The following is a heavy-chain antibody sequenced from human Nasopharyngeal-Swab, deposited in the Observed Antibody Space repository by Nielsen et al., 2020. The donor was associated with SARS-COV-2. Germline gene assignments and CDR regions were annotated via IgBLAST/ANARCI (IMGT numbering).Heavy chain of an antibody. CDR3: ARVSVMYNWKGVVDY. D-gene: IGHD1-20*01. CDR2: IYHSGST. V-gene: IGHV4-38-2*02. J-gene: IGHJ4*02. Sequence: RQAPGKGLEWIGSIYHSGSTYYNPSLKSRVTISVDTSKNQFSLKLSSVTAADTAMYYCARVSVMYNWKGVVDYWGQGTLVTVSS.